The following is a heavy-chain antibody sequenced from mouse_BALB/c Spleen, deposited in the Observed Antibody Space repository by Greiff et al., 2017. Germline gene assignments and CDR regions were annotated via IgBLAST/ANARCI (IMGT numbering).Heavy chain of an antibody. V-gene: IGHV5-4*02. CDR1: GFTFSDYY. CDR3: AREGYYGYYAMDY. CDR2: ISDGGSYT. D-gene: IGHD1-2*01. J-gene: IGHJ4*01. Sequence: EVHLVESGGGLVKPGGSLKLSCAASGFTFSDYYMNWVRQTPEKGLEWVATISDGGSYTYYPDSVKGRFTISRDNAKNNLYLQMSSLKSEDTAMYYCAREGYYGYYAMDYWGQGTSVTVSS.